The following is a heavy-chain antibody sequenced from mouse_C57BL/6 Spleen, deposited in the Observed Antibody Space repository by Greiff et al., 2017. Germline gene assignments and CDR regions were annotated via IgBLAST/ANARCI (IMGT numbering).Heavy chain of an antibody. CDR1: GYSFTGYY. D-gene: IGHD3-2*02. V-gene: IGHV1-42*01. Sequence: EVQLQQSGPELVKPGASVKISCKASGYSFTGYYMNWVKQSPEKSLEWIGEINPSTGGTTYNQKFKAKATLTVDESSSTAYMQLKSLTSEDSAVYYCARSGSSGRGAMDYWGQGTSVTVSS. CDR3: ARSGSSGRGAMDY. CDR2: INPSTGGT. J-gene: IGHJ4*01.